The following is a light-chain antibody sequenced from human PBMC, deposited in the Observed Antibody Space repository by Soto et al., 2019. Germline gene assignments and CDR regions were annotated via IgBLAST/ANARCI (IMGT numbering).Light chain of an antibody. Sequence: DIVMTQSPDSLAVSLGERATINCKSSQSVLYSSNNKNYLAWYQQKPGQPPKLLIYWASTRESGVPDRLSGSGSGTDFTLTISSLQAEDGAVYYCQQYYSTPYTFGQGTKLEIK. J-gene: IGKJ2*01. CDR2: WAS. CDR1: QSVLYSSNNKNY. CDR3: QQYYSTPYT. V-gene: IGKV4-1*01.